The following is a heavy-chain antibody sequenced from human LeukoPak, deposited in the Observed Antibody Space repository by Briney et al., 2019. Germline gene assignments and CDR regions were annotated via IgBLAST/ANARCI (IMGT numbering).Heavy chain of an antibody. V-gene: IGHV3-23*01. D-gene: IGHD3-22*01. CDR1: GFTFSSYG. J-gene: IGHJ4*02. Sequence: GGSLRLSCAASGFTFSSYGMSWVRQAPGKGLEWVSAISGSGGSTYYADSVKGRFTISRDNSKNTLYLQMNSLRAEDTAVYYCANTPRRYYYDNSGDDFWGQGTLVTVSS. CDR2: ISGSGGST. CDR3: ANTPRRYYYDNSGDDF.